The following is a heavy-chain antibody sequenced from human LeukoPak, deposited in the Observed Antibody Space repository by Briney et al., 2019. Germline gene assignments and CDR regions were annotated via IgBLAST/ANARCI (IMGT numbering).Heavy chain of an antibody. J-gene: IGHJ4*02. D-gene: IGHD4-17*01. CDR1: GGSISSYY. CDR2: IYYSGST. V-gene: IGHV4-59*08. CDR3: ARHNYGDYEDDY. Sequence: SETLSLTCTVSGGSISSYYWSWIRQPPGKGLEWIGHIYYSGSTNYNPSLKSRVTISVDTSKNQFSLKLSSVTAADTAVYYCARHNYGDYEDDYWGQGTLVTVSS.